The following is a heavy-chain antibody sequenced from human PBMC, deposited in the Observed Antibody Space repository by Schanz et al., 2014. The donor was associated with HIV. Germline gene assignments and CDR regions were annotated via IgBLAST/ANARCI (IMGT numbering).Heavy chain of an antibody. J-gene: IGHJ5*02. CDR1: GGSISSSDYY. Sequence: QLHLQESGPGLVKPSETLSLTCTVSGGSISSSDYYWGWIRQPPGRGLEWIGSIYYSGSTYYNPPLKSRVTISEDPSKKQSSRKLSAVPAADTAVYNCARQRAAAGTGNWFDPWGQGTLVTVSS. CDR2: IYYSGST. CDR3: ARQRAAAGTGNWFDP. V-gene: IGHV4-39*01. D-gene: IGHD6-13*01.